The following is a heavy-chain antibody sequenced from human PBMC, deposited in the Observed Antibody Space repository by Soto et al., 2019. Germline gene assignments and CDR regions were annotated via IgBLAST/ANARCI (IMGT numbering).Heavy chain of an antibody. V-gene: IGHV3-21*04. Sequence: GGSLRLSCAASGFTFSSYSMNWVRQAPGKGLEWVSSISSSSSYIYYADSVKGRFTISRDNAKNSLYLQMNSLTAADTAVYYCARASTLFGPVLSDWGQGSLVTVSS. J-gene: IGHJ4*02. D-gene: IGHD3-3*01. CDR3: ARASTLFGPVLSD. CDR1: GFTFSSYS. CDR2: ISSSSSYI.